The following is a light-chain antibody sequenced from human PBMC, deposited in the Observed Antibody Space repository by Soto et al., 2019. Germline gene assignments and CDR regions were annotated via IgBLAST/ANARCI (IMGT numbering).Light chain of an antibody. J-gene: IGKJ3*01. CDR2: WAS. Sequence: DIVMTQSPDSLAVSLGERDTINCKSSQSLLSNSNNKNYLAWYQHKPGQPPKLLIYWASTRVSGVPDRFSGSGSGTDFTLTISSLQAEDVAVYYCQHYYSSPQTLSPGTKVEIQ. CDR1: QSLLSNSNNKNY. V-gene: IGKV4-1*01. CDR3: QHYYSSPQT.